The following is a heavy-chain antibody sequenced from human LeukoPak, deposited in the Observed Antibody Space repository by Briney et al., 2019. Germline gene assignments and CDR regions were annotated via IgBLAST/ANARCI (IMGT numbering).Heavy chain of an antibody. D-gene: IGHD3-10*01. V-gene: IGHV3-23*01. CDR1: GFNFGSYS. CDR2: ISADSATT. CDR3: ARKSASGNYPLDY. J-gene: IGHJ4*02. Sequence: GGSLRLSCAASGFNFGSYSMTWVRQAPGKGLEWVSVISADSATTFYADSVRGRFTISRDNAKNTVFLQMSSLRAEDTALYYCARKSASGNYPLDYWGQGTLVTVSS.